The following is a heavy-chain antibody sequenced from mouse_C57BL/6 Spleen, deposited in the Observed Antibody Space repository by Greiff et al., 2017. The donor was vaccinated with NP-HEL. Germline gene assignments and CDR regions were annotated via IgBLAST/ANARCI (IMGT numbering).Heavy chain of an antibody. CDR1: GYAFSSYW. D-gene: IGHD2-4*01. CDR2: IYPGDGDT. CDR3: ARRGIYYDYAWYFDV. J-gene: IGHJ1*03. Sequence: VQLQQSGAELVKPGASVKISCKASGYAFSSYWMNWVKQRPGKGLEWIGQIYPGDGDTNYNGKFKGKATLTADKSSSTAYMQLSSLTSEDSAVYFCARRGIYYDYAWYFDVWGTGTTVTVSS. V-gene: IGHV1-80*01.